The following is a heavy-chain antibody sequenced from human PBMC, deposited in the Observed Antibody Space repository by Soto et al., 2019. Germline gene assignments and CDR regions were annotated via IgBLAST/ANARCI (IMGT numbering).Heavy chain of an antibody. D-gene: IGHD3-16*01. J-gene: IGHJ4*02. CDR1: GGSISSSSYY. V-gene: IGHV4-39*01. Sequence: PSETLSLTCTVSGGSISSSSYYWGWIRQPPGKGLEWIGSIYYSGSTYYNPSLKSRVTISVDTSKNQFSLKLSSVTAADTAVYYCARMITFGGEGDYWGQGTLVTVS. CDR3: ARMITFGGEGDY. CDR2: IYYSGST.